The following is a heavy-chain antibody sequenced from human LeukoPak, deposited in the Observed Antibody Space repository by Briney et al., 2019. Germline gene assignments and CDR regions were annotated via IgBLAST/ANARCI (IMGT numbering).Heavy chain of an antibody. V-gene: IGHV3-30*02. CDR3: AKLYSSSWSFDY. D-gene: IGHD6-13*01. CDR2: IRYDGSNK. J-gene: IGHJ4*02. Sequence: GGSLRLSCAASGFTFSSYGMHWVRQAPGKGLEWVAFIRYDGSNKYYADSVKGRFTISRDNSKNTLYLQMNSLRAEDTAVYYCAKLYSSSWSFDYWGQRTLVTVSS. CDR1: GFTFSSYG.